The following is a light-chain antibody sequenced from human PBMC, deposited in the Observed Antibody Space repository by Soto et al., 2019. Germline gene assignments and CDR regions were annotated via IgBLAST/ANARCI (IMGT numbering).Light chain of an antibody. Sequence: QSVLTQPPSASWTPGQTVTISCSGRFSNIGSNFIYWYQQLPGTAPKLLIYRNNERPSGVPDRFSASKSGTSASLAISGLRSEDEADYHCAAWDDSLSGVVFGGGTKVTVL. CDR2: RNN. CDR3: AAWDDSLSGVV. J-gene: IGLJ3*02. CDR1: FSNIGSNF. V-gene: IGLV1-47*01.